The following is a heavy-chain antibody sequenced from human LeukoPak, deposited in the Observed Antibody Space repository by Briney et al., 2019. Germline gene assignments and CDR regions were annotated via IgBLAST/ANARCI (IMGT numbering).Heavy chain of an antibody. J-gene: IGHJ4*02. CDR1: GGSFSAYY. Sequence: SETLSLTCAVYGGSFSAYYWTWIRQPPGKGLEWIGEISHSGSTNYNPSLKSRVTISVDTSKNQFSLKLSSVTAADTAVYYCARRDYDSSRGYYFDYWGQRTLVTVSS. CDR3: ARRDYDSSRGYYFDY. V-gene: IGHV4-34*01. D-gene: IGHD3-22*01. CDR2: ISHSGST.